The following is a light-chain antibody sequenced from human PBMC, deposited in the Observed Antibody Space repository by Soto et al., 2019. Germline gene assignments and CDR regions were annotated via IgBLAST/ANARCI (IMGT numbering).Light chain of an antibody. CDR1: QSVSIH. CDR2: DTS. Sequence: ETLMTQSPGTLSVSLGERATLSCRASQSVSIHLAWYQQKPGQAPRLLIYDTSTRATGIPARFSGSGSGTEFTLTISSLQSEDFAVYYCQQYSNWHPITFGQGTRLEIK. CDR3: QQYSNWHPIT. J-gene: IGKJ5*01. V-gene: IGKV3-15*01.